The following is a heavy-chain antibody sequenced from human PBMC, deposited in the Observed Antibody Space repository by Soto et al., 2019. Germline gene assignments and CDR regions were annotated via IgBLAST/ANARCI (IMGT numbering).Heavy chain of an antibody. CDR2: IYYSGST. J-gene: IGHJ6*02. D-gene: IGHD2-21*02. V-gene: IGHV4-31*03. CDR3: ARVCGGDCHYGMDV. CDR1: GGSISSGGYY. Sequence: QMQLQESGPGLVKPSQTLSLTCTVSGGSISSGGYYWSWIRQHPGKGLEWIGYIYYSGSTYYNPSLKSRVTISVDTSKNQFSLKLSSVTAADTAVYYCARVCGGDCHYGMDVWGQGTTVTVSS.